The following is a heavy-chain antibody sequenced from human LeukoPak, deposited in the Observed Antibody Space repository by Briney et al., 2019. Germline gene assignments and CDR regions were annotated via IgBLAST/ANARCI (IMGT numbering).Heavy chain of an antibody. Sequence: SVKVSCKTSGGTFTSCAISWVRQAPGQGLEWMGRIIPIFGTANYAQKFQGRVTITTDESTSTAYMELSSLRSEDTAVYYCARAWNEAANDAFDIWGQGTMVTVSS. J-gene: IGHJ3*02. CDR2: IIPIFGTA. CDR1: GGTFTSCA. D-gene: IGHD2-15*01. V-gene: IGHV1-69*05. CDR3: ARAWNEAANDAFDI.